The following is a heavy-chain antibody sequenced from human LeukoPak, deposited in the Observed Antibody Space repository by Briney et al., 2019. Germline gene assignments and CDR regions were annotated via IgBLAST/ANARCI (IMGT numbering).Heavy chain of an antibody. CDR2: ISAGGDGT. Sequence: GGSLRLSCVASTFSFSRYPMGWVRQAPGKGLEWVSGISAGGDGTYYADPVKGRFTISRDNSKNTLYLQMNSLRAEDAAQYFCAKSLLTTATGTGRAFDIWGQGTMVTVSS. D-gene: IGHD1-1*01. J-gene: IGHJ3*02. V-gene: IGHV3-23*01. CDR1: TFSFSRYP. CDR3: AKSLLTTATGTGRAFDI.